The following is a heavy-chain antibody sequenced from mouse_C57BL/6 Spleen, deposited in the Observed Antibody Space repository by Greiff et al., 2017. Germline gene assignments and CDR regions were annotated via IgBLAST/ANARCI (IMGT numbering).Heavy chain of an antibody. CDR1: GYSFTSYY. V-gene: IGHV1-66*01. CDR2: IYPGSGNT. Sequence: QVQLQQSGPELVKPGASVKISCKASGYSFTSYYIHWVKQRPGQGLEWIGWIYPGSGNTKYNEKFKGKATLTADTSSSTAYMQLSSLTSEDSAVYYCARGDLLYAMDYWGQGTSVTVSS. CDR3: ARGDLLYAMDY. D-gene: IGHD1-1*01. J-gene: IGHJ4*01.